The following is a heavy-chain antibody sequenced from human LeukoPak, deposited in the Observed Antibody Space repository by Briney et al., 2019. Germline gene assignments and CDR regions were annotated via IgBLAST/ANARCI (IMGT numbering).Heavy chain of an antibody. J-gene: IGHJ4*02. Sequence: ASVKVSFTASGYTFTSYGISWVRQAPGQGLEWMGWISAYNGNTNYAQKLQGRVTMTTDTSTSTAYMELRSLRSDDTAVYYCARTAAYYRGYDYWGQGTLVTVSS. D-gene: IGHD1-26*01. CDR3: ARTAAYYRGYDY. CDR1: GYTFTSYG. V-gene: IGHV1-18*01. CDR2: ISAYNGNT.